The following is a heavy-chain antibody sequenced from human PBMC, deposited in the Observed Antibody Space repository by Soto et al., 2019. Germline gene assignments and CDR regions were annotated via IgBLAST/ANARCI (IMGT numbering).Heavy chain of an antibody. D-gene: IGHD3-3*01. Sequence: QVQLVESGGGVVQPGRSLRLACAASGFSFSSHGMHWVRQAPGKGLEWVAVISYDGSIEYYGDSVKGRFTISRDNSKNTLYLHMNSLRADDTAVYYCARPGRDYWSGRYYFDYWGQGTLVTVSS. V-gene: IGHV3-30*03. CDR1: GFSFSSHG. J-gene: IGHJ4*02. CDR3: ARPGRDYWSGRYYFDY. CDR2: ISYDGSIE.